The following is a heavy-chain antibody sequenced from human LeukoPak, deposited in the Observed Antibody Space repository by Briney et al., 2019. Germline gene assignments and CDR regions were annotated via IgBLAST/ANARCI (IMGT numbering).Heavy chain of an antibody. V-gene: IGHV6-1*01. D-gene: IGHD3-22*01. CDR3: AREDYDSSAFSFDS. CDR1: GDSVSRNSAA. CDR2: TYYRSKWYN. J-gene: IGHJ4*02. Sequence: SQTLSLTCAISGDSVSRNSAAWNWIRPSPSRGLEWLGWTYYRSKWYNDYAVSVKSRITINPDTSKNQFSLQLNSVTPEDTAVYYCAREDYDSSAFSFDSWGQGTLVTVSS.